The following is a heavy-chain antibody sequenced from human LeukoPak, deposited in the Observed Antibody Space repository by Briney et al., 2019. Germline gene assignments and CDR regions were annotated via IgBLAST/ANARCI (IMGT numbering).Heavy chain of an antibody. CDR3: ARPTRRYSGAAFDI. Sequence: PSGTLSLTYTVSGGSISSYYWSWIRQPPGKGLEWIGYIYYSGSTNYNPSLKSRVTISVDTSKNQFSLKLSSVTAADTAVYYCARPTRRYSGAAFDIWGQGTMVTVSS. D-gene: IGHD1-26*01. CDR1: GGSISSYY. CDR2: IYYSGST. J-gene: IGHJ3*02. V-gene: IGHV4-59*01.